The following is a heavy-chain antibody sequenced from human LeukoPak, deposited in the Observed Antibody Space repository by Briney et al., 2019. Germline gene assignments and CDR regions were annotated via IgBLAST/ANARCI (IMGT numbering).Heavy chain of an antibody. J-gene: IGHJ4*02. Sequence: LSGGSLRLSCAASGFTFSSYEMNWVRQAPGKGLEWVSYTSTSGSPIYYGNSVKGRFTISRDNAKNSLYLQMNSLRAEDTALYYCARRGFYDTSGYLFDHWGQGTLVTVSS. CDR1: GFTFSSYE. D-gene: IGHD3-22*01. CDR3: ARRGFYDTSGYLFDH. V-gene: IGHV3-48*03. CDR2: TSTSGSPI.